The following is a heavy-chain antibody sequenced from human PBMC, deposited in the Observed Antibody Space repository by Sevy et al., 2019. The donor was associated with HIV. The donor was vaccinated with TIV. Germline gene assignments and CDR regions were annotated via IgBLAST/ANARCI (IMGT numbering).Heavy chain of an antibody. D-gene: IGHD6-13*01. Sequence: QSQTLSITCAISGDSVSSNSAAWNWITQSPSRGLEWLGRTYYRSKWYNDYAVSVKSRITINPDTSKNQFSLQLNSVTPEDTAVYYCARDLGSSLNWFDPWGQGTLVTVSS. CDR2: TYYRSKWYN. V-gene: IGHV6-1*01. J-gene: IGHJ5*02. CDR3: ARDLGSSLNWFDP. CDR1: GDSVSSNSAA.